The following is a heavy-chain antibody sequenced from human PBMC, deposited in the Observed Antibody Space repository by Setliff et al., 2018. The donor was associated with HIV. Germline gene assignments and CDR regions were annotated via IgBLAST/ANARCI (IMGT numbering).Heavy chain of an antibody. CDR3: ARGPLLLYY. CDR2: INHSGST. J-gene: IGHJ4*02. CDR1: GGSFSGYY. D-gene: IGHD2-15*01. Sequence: SETLSLTCAVYGGSFSGYYWSWIRQPPGKGLEWIGEINHSGSTNYNPSLKSRVTISVDTSKNQFSLKLSSVTAADAAVYYCARGPLLLYYWGQGTLVTVSS. V-gene: IGHV4-34*01.